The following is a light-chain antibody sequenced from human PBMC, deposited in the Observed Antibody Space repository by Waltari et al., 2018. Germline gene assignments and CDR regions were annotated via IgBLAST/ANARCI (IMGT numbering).Light chain of an antibody. CDR1: SPDIGRAT. Sequence: QSALTQPPSVSGTPGQRVTISCSTSSPDIGRATVNRSQHLPGTAPKLLIFGNDQRPSGVPDRFSGSKSGTSASLAIRGLQSEDEADYYCAAWDKSLSGPVFGGGTKLTVL. V-gene: IGLV1-44*01. CDR3: AAWDKSLSGPV. J-gene: IGLJ3*02. CDR2: GND.